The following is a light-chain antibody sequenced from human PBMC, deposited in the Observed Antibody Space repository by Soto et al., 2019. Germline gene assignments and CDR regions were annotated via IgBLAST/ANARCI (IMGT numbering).Light chain of an antibody. CDR3: SSYSNSRTLV. CDR1: SSDVGAYHY. Sequence: QSALTQPASVSGSPGQSITISCTGTSSDVGAYHYVSWYQRHTGKAPKLMIYDVSDRPSGVSNRFSGSKSGNTASLTISGLQAEDEADYYCSSYSNSRTLVFGGGTKLTVL. V-gene: IGLV2-14*03. J-gene: IGLJ2*01. CDR2: DVS.